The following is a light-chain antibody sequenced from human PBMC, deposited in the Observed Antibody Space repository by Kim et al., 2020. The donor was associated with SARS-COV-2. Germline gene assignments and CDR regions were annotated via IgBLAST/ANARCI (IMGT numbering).Light chain of an antibody. V-gene: IGKV1-16*02. J-gene: IGKJ2*01. CDR1: QGINNY. CDR3: QQYNGYPYT. Sequence: DIQMTQSPPSLSASVGDRVTITCRASQGINNYLALYQQKPGKAPKSLIYGASTLHRGVPSKFSGSGFGTDFTLTISDLQPEDFASYYCQQYNGYPYTFGQGTKLEI. CDR2: GAS.